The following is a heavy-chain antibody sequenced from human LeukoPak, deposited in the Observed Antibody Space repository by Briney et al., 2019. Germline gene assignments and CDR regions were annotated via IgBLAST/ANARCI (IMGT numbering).Heavy chain of an antibody. D-gene: IGHD3-22*01. V-gene: IGHV1-69*04. CDR3: AKIHDDSGYYYEYFQF. Sequence: LRASVKVSCKASGYAFSSYGFSWVRQAPGQGLGYVGRIIPILDITEYGKTSPGRVTITADTATDTFYMELSGLRSEDTAVYYCAKIHDDSGYYYEYFQFWGQGTLITVSS. CDR2: IIPILDIT. CDR1: GYAFSSYG. J-gene: IGHJ1*01.